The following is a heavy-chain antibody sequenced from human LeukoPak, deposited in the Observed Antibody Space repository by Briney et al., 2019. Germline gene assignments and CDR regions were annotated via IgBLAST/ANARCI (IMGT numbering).Heavy chain of an antibody. CDR2: ISTSSSST. Sequence: SGGSLRLSCAASGFTFSDYYMRWIRQAPGKGLEWVSYISTSSSSTNYADSVTGRFTISRDNAKNSLYLQMNSLRAEDTAVYYCARDNRRLSDYWGQGTLVTVSS. CDR1: GFTFSDYY. V-gene: IGHV3-11*06. CDR3: ARDNRRLSDY. D-gene: IGHD4-17*01. J-gene: IGHJ4*02.